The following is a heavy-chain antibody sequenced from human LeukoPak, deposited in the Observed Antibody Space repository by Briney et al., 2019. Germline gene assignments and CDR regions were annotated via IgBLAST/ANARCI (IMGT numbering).Heavy chain of an antibody. V-gene: IGHV3-7*03. J-gene: IGHJ4*02. CDR1: GFTFSSYW. CDR3: ARGIVATIDYFDY. Sequence: GGSLRLSCAASGFTFSSYWMGWVRQAPGKGLEWVANIKQDGSEKYYVDSVKGRFTISRDNAKNSLYLQMNSLRAEDTAVYYCARGIVATIDYFDYWGQGTLVTVSS. CDR2: IKQDGSEK. D-gene: IGHD5-12*01.